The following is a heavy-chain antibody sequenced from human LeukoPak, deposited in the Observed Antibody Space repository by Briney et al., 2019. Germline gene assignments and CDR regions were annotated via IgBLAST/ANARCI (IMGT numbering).Heavy chain of an antibody. D-gene: IGHD3-10*01. J-gene: IGHJ4*02. CDR2: IYTSGST. CDR3: ARGGLYGSGRPYFDY. Sequence: SETLSLTCTVSGGSISSGSYYWSWIRQPAGKGLEWIGRIYTSGSTNYNPSLKSRVTISVDTSKNQFSLKLSSVTAADTAVYYCARGGLYGSGRPYFDYWGQGTLVTVSS. CDR1: GGSISSGSYY. V-gene: IGHV4-61*02.